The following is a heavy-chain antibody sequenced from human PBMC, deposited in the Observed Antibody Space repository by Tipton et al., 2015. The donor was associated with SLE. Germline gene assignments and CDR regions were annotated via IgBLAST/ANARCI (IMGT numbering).Heavy chain of an antibody. V-gene: IGHV4-61*02. Sequence: TLSLTCTVSGGSLSGDTYYWSWIRQPAGEGLEWIGRIFTSGNTNYNPSLKSRVTVSVDTSKNQFSLKLSSVTAADTAVDYCARVSGGIAYMDVWGKGTTVTFSS. CDR3: ARVSGGIAYMDV. J-gene: IGHJ6*03. CDR1: GGSLSGDTYY. D-gene: IGHD6-13*01. CDR2: IFTSGNT.